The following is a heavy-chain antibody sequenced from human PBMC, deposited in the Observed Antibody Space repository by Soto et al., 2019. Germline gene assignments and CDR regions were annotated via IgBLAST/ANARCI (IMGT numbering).Heavy chain of an antibody. D-gene: IGHD1-20*01. CDR1: GFTFSSYA. CDR3: VKGITGTINWFDP. J-gene: IGHJ5*02. Sequence: SLRLSCSASGFTFSSYAMHWVRQAPGKGLEYVSAISSNGGSTYYADSVKGRFTISRDNSKNTLYLQMSSLRAEDTAVYYCVKGITGTINWFDPWGQGTLVTVSS. V-gene: IGHV3-64D*06. CDR2: ISSNGGST.